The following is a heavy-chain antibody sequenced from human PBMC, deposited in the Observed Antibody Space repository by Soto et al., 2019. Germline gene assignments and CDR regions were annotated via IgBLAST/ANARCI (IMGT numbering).Heavy chain of an antibody. CDR2: ISYDGSYK. Sequence: PGGSLRLSCTASGFTFNSHTMHWVRQAPGEGLEWVAVISYDGSYKFYADSVKGRFTISRGNSKSTLYLQMNRLTAADTAIYYCARDQLYQLVIRPYYYYGMDVWGQGTTVTVSS. V-gene: IGHV3-30-3*01. CDR1: GFTFNSHT. D-gene: IGHD2-2*01. J-gene: IGHJ6*02. CDR3: ARDQLYQLVIRPYYYYGMDV.